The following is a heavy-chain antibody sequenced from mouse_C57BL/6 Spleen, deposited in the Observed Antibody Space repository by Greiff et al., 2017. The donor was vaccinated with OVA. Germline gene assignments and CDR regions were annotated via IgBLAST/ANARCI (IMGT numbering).Heavy chain of an antibody. CDR1: GYTFTSYG. D-gene: IGHD1-1*01. J-gene: IGHJ1*03. V-gene: IGHV1-81*01. CDR2: IYPRSGNT. CDR3: AYYGSSYGYFDV. Sequence: VQLQQSGAELARPGASVKLSCKASGYTFTSYGISWVKQRTGQGLEWIGEIYPRSGNTYYNEKFKGKATLTADKSFSTAYMELRSLTSEDSAVYFCAYYGSSYGYFDVWGTGTTVTVSS.